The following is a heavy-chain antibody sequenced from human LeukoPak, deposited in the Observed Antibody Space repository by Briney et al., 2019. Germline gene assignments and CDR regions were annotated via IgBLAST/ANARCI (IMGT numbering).Heavy chain of an antibody. V-gene: IGHV4-39*07. CDR1: GGSISSSSYY. Sequence: SETLSLTCTVSGGSISSSSYYWGWIRQPPGKGLEWIGSIYYSGSTYYNPSLKSRVTISVDTSKNQFSLKLSSATAADTAVYYCARDGNGYYYDSSGPYAFDIWGQGTMVTVSS. CDR3: ARDGNGYYYDSSGPYAFDI. J-gene: IGHJ3*02. CDR2: IYYSGST. D-gene: IGHD3-22*01.